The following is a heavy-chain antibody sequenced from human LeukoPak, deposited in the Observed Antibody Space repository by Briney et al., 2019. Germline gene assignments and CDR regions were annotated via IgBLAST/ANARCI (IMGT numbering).Heavy chain of an antibody. D-gene: IGHD2-15*01. J-gene: IGHJ4*02. Sequence: GGSLRLSCAASGFTFSSYSMNWVRQAPGKGLEWVSSISSSSSYIYYADSVKGRFTISRDNAKNSLYLQMNSLRAEDTAVYYCARGYCSGGSCYLYYFDYWGQGTLVTVSS. CDR1: GFTFSSYS. CDR3: ARGYCSGGSCYLYYFDY. CDR2: ISSSSSYI. V-gene: IGHV3-21*01.